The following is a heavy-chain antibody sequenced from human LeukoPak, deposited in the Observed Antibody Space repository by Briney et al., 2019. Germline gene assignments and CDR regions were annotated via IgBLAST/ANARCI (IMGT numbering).Heavy chain of an antibody. CDR1: GFTFSSNY. D-gene: IGHD2-21*02. V-gene: IGHV3-53*01. CDR2: IYSGGST. CDR3: ARALAYCGGDCYSAWQGDYYFDY. J-gene: IGHJ4*02. Sequence: GGSLRLSCAASGFTFSSNYMSWVRQAPGKGLEWVSVIYSGGSTYYADSVKGRFTISRDNSKRAEDTAVYYCARALAYCGGDCYSAWQGDYYFDYWGQGTLVTVSS.